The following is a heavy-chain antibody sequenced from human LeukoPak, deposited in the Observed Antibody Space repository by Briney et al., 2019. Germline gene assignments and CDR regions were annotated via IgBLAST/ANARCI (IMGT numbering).Heavy chain of an antibody. Sequence: ASVKVSCKASGYTFTSYYMHWVRQAPGQGLEWMGIINPSGGSTNYAQKFQGRVTMTRDTSISTAYMELSRLRSDDTAVYYCARDPMYYYGSGSYSRFDPWGQGTLVTVSS. CDR1: GYTFTSYY. CDR2: INPSGGST. V-gene: IGHV1-2*02. J-gene: IGHJ5*02. D-gene: IGHD3-10*01. CDR3: ARDPMYYYGSGSYSRFDP.